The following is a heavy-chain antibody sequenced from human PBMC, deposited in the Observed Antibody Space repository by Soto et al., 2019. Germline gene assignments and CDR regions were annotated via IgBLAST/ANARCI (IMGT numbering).Heavy chain of an antibody. Sequence: QVQLVQSGAEVKKPGASVKVSCKASGYTFTSYYMHWVRQAPGQGLEWMGIITPSGGSTSYAQKFQGRVTMTRDTSTSTVYMELSSLRSEDTAVYYCARGKAGIQLWLPRIDYWGQGTLVTVSS. V-gene: IGHV1-46*01. D-gene: IGHD5-18*01. CDR3: ARGKAGIQLWLPRIDY. CDR2: ITPSGGST. J-gene: IGHJ4*02. CDR1: GYTFTSYY.